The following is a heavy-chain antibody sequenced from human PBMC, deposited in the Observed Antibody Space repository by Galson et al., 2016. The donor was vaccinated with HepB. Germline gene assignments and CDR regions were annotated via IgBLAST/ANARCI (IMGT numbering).Heavy chain of an antibody. CDR3: ARRGGGVPGYGEY. D-gene: IGHD5-12*01. CDR2: IYPADSDV. CDR1: GYSFTSYW. V-gene: IGHV5-51*01. Sequence: QSGAEVKKPGESLKISCKTSGYSFTSYWIGWVRQMPGQGLEWMAIIYPADSDVRYSPSFQGHVTISVDKSTSTAFLQWSSLRASDTAMYYCARRGGGVPGYGEYWGEGTRVTASS. J-gene: IGHJ4*02.